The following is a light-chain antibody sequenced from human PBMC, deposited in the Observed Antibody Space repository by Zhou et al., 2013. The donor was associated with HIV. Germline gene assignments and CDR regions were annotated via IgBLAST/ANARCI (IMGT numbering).Light chain of an antibody. CDR2: EVN. CDR3: SSYTSSKVV. Sequence: QSALTQPPSASGTPGQSVTISCTGTSSDVGGYNYVAWYQQHPGKVPKIMIYEVNKRPSGVPDRFSGSKSGNTASLTVSGLQAEDEADYYCSSYTSSKVVFGGGTKLTVL. V-gene: IGLV2-8*01. J-gene: IGLJ2*01. CDR1: SSDVGGYNY.